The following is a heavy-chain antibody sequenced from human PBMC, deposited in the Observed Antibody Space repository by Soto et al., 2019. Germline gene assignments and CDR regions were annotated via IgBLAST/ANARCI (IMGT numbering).Heavy chain of an antibody. CDR3: ARDDGEGDYYYYGMDV. Sequence: PSETLSLTCAVSGGSMNSTNWWGWVRQPPGKGLEWIGEIFHSGSTNYNPSLKSRVTISVDKSKNQFSLKLSSVTAADTAVYYCARDDGEGDYYYYGMDVWGQGTTVTVSS. J-gene: IGHJ6*02. CDR2: IFHSGST. D-gene: IGHD4-17*01. V-gene: IGHV4-4*02. CDR1: GGSMNSTNW.